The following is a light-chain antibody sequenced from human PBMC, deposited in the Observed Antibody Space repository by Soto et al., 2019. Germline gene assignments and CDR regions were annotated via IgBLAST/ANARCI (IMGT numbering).Light chain of an antibody. CDR2: AAS. J-gene: IGKJ5*01. V-gene: IGKV3-20*01. Sequence: TQAPRTLSLSTGERATLSCRASQSVSSSFLAWYQQRPGQAPRLIIYAASSRATGIPDRFSGSGSGTDFTLTISRLEPEDFAVYYCQLYNSAPRTFGQGTRLE. CDR1: QSVSSSF. CDR3: QLYNSAPRT.